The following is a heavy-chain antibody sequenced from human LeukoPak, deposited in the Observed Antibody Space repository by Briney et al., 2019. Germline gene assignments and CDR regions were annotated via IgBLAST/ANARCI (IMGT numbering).Heavy chain of an antibody. Sequence: GSLRLSCAASGFTFSSYAMSWVRQAPGKGLEWVSAISGSGGSTYYADSVKGRFTISRDNSKNTLYLQMNSLRAEDTAVYYCAKRIGYCSGGSCYHDAFDIWGQGTVVTVSS. CDR3: AKRIGYCSGGSCYHDAFDI. CDR2: ISGSGGST. J-gene: IGHJ3*02. D-gene: IGHD2-15*01. V-gene: IGHV3-23*01. CDR1: GFTFSSYA.